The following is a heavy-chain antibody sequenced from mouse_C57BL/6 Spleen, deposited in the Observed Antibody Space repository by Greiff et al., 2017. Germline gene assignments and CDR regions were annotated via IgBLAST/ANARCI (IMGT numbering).Heavy chain of an antibody. V-gene: IGHV5-6*01. CDR1: GFTFSSYG. CDR2: ISSGGSYT. CDR3: ARTYYSKEGAMDY. Sequence: EVNVVESGGDLVKPGGSLKLSCAASGFTFSSYGMSWVRQTPDKRLEWVVTISSGGSYTYYPDSVKGRFPISRDNAKNTLYLQMSSLKSEDTAMYYCARTYYSKEGAMDYWGQGTSVTVSS. J-gene: IGHJ4*01. D-gene: IGHD2-5*01.